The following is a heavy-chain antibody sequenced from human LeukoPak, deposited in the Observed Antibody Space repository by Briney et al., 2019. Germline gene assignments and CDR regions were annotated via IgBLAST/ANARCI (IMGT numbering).Heavy chain of an antibody. D-gene: IGHD6-19*01. CDR3: ARVAVAGYYFDY. V-gene: IGHV4-59*01. Sequence: SETLSLTCTVSGDSISNYYWSWLRQPPGKGLEWIGYIHYSGSTNYNPSLKSRVTMSVDTSKNQFSLKLSSVTAADTAVYYCARVAVAGYYFDYWGQGTLVTVSS. CDR2: IHYSGST. J-gene: IGHJ4*02. CDR1: GDSISNYY.